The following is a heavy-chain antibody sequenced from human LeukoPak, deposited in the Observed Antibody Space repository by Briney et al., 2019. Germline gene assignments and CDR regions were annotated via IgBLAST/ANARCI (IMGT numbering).Heavy chain of an antibody. D-gene: IGHD5-24*01. Sequence: ASVKVSCKASGYTFTSYAVHWVRQAPGQRLEWMGWINAGNGNTKYSQEFQDRVTITRDTSASTAYMELSSLRYEDMAVYYCARDAVEMTTVGGLYYYYMDVWGKGTTVTVSS. CDR3: ARDAVEMTTVGGLYYYYMDV. CDR2: INAGNGNT. J-gene: IGHJ6*03. V-gene: IGHV1-3*03. CDR1: GYTFTSYA.